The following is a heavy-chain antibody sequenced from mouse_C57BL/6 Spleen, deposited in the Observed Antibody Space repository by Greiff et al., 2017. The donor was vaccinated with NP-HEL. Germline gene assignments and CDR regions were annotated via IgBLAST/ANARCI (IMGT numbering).Heavy chain of an antibody. Sequence: QVHVKQSGAELVKPGASVKLSCKASGYTFTSYWMHWVKQRPGQGLEWIGMIHPNSGSTNYNEKFKSKATLTVDKSSSTAYMQLSSLTSEDSAVYYCARGGYDYDAGFAYWGQGTLVTVSA. J-gene: IGHJ3*01. D-gene: IGHD2-4*01. CDR1: GYTFTSYW. CDR2: IHPNSGST. V-gene: IGHV1-64*01. CDR3: ARGGYDYDAGFAY.